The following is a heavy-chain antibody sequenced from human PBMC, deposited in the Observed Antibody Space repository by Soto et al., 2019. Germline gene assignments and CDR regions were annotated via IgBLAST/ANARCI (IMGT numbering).Heavy chain of an antibody. V-gene: IGHV5-51*01. CDR3: ARQYCSGGSCSYVDY. CDR2: IYPGDSVT. J-gene: IGHJ4*02. D-gene: IGHD2-15*01. Sequence: PGESLKISCKGSGYSFTSYWIGWVRQMPGKGLEWMGIIYPGDSVTRYSPSFQGQVTISADKSISTAYLQWSSLKASDTAMYYCARQYCSGGSCSYVDYWGQGTLVTVSS. CDR1: GYSFTSYW.